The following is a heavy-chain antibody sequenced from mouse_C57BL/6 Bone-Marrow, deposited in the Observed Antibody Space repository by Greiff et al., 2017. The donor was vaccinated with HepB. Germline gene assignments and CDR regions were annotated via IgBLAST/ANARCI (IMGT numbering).Heavy chain of an antibody. Sequence: VQLQQSGTVLARPGASVKMSCKTSGYTFTSYWMHWVKQRPGQGLEWIGAIYPGNSDTSYNQKFKGKAKLTAVTSASTAYMELSSLTNEDSAVYYCTREKSFYDAMDYWGQGTSVTVSS. CDR1: GYTFTSYW. CDR3: TREKSFYDAMDY. J-gene: IGHJ4*01. CDR2: IYPGNSDT. V-gene: IGHV1-5*01.